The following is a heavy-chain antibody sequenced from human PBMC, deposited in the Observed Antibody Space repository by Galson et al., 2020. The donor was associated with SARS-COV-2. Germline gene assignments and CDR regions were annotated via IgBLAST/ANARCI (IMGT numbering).Heavy chain of an antibody. V-gene: IGHV3-30*04. CDR1: GFTFSSYA. CDR3: AKVTGVWYYYDSTGPYFDH. J-gene: IGHJ4*02. D-gene: IGHD3-22*01. CDR2: ISYDGSNK. Sequence: GESLKISCAASGFTFSSYAMHWVRQAPGKGLEWVALISYDGSNKYYADSVKGRFTISRDNSKNTLYLHMDSLRAEDMAVYYCAKVTGVWYYYDSTGPYFDHWGQGALVTVSS.